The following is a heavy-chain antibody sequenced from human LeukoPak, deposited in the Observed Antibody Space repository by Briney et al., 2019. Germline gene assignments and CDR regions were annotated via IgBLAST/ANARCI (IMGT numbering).Heavy chain of an antibody. Sequence: SETLSLTCTVSGGSISSSSYYWGWIRQPPGKGLEWIGSIYYSGSTYYNPSLKSRVTISVDTSKNQFSLKLSSVTAADTAVYYCARDGSSSWEVIYGMDVWGQGTTVTVSS. CDR2: IYYSGST. V-gene: IGHV4-39*07. CDR3: ARDGSSSWEVIYGMDV. J-gene: IGHJ6*02. D-gene: IGHD6-13*01. CDR1: GGSISSSSYY.